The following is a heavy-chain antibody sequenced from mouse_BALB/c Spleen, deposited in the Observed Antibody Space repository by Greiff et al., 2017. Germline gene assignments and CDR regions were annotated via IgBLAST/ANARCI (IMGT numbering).Heavy chain of an antibody. CDR1: GFSLTSYG. V-gene: IGHV2-4-1*01. Sequence: VQLQQSGPGLVQPSQSLSITCTVSGFSLTSYGVHWVRQSPGKGLEWLGVIWSGGSTDYNAAFISRLSISKDNSKSQVFFKMNSLQADDTAIYYCARKGGLYDGYYYAMDYWGQGTSVTVSS. CDR2: IWSGGST. CDR3: ARKGGLYDGYYYAMDY. D-gene: IGHD2-3*01. J-gene: IGHJ4*01.